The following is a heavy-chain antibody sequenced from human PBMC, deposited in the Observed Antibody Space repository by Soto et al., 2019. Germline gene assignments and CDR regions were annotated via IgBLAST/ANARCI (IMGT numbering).Heavy chain of an antibody. CDR2: MNPNSGNT. V-gene: IGHV1-8*01. CDR1: GYTFTSYD. D-gene: IGHD6-13*01. CDR3: ARSYSSSWEGGPYYYYGMDV. J-gene: IGHJ6*02. Sequence: GASVKVSCKASGYTFTSYDINWVRQATGQGLEWMGWMNPNSGNTGYAQKFQGRVTMTRNTSISTAYMELSSLRSEDTAVYYCARSYSSSWEGGPYYYYGMDVWGQGTTVTGSS.